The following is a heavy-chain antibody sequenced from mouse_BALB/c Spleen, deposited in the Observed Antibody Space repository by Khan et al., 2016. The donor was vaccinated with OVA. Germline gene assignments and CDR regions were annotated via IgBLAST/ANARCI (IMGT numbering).Heavy chain of an antibody. CDR2: ISGTGIYT. CDR3: ARPSYYGNPWFTY. CDR1: GFAFSSYD. Sequence: EVKLMESGGGLVKPGESLKLSCAPSGFAFSSYDMSWVRQTPEKRLEWVATISGTGIYTYYPDSVKGRFTISRDNARNTLYLQMSSLRSEDTALYYCARPSYYGNPWFTYWGQGTLVTVSA. V-gene: IGHV5-9*02. J-gene: IGHJ3*01. D-gene: IGHD2-10*01.